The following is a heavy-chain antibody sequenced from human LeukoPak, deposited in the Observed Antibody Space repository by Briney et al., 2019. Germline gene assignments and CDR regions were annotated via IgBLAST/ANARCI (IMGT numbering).Heavy chain of an antibody. CDR1: DFTFISNA. V-gene: IGHV3-30*18. J-gene: IGHJ4*02. CDR2: ISYDGTIK. CDR3: AKDMIFGGSYYGDY. D-gene: IGHD1-26*01. Sequence: GGPLSLPCEAPDFTFISNALHWFARAPGKGLKGWQVISYDGTIKYYADSVKGRFTISRDNSKNTLYLQMNSLRAEDTAVYYCAKDMIFGGSYYGDYWGQGTLVTVSS.